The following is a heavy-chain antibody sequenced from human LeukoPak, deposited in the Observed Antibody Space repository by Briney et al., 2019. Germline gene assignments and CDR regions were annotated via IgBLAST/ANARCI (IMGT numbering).Heavy chain of an antibody. V-gene: IGHV4-4*07. CDR1: GGSISSYY. Sequence: SETLSLTCTVSGGSISSYYWSWIRQPAGKGLEWIGRIYTSGTTNCNPSLKSRVTISIDASKNQFSLRLSSVTAADTAVYYCTRGGELMNFWGQGTLVTVSS. J-gene: IGHJ4*02. CDR3: TRGGELMNF. CDR2: IYTSGTT. D-gene: IGHD1-26*01.